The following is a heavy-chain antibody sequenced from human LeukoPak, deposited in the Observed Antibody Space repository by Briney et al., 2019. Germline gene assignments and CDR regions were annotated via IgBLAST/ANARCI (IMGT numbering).Heavy chain of an antibody. Sequence: GSSVKVSCKASGGTFSSYAISWVRLAPGQGLEWMGRIIPILGIANYAQKFQGRVTITADKSTSTAYMELSSLRSEDTAVYYCAREFTREKPGIAAAGRGIWFDPWGQGTLVTVSS. V-gene: IGHV1-69*04. CDR3: AREFTREKPGIAAAGRGIWFDP. D-gene: IGHD6-13*01. CDR2: IIPILGIA. J-gene: IGHJ5*02. CDR1: GGTFSSYA.